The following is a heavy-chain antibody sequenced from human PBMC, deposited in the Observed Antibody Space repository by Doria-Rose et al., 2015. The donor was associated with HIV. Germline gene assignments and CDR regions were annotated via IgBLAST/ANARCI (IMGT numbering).Heavy chain of an antibody. Sequence: QESGPVLVKPTETLTLTCTVSGVSLSSPGMGVSWIRQPPGRALEWLANIFSDDERSYKTSLKSRLTISRGTSNSQVDLTMTDMDPVDTATYYCARIKSSRWYHKYYFDFWGRGALAIVSS. D-gene: IGHD6-13*01. V-gene: IGHV2-26*01. CDR3: ARIKSSRWYHKYYFDF. CDR2: IFSDDER. CDR1: GVSLSSPGMG. J-gene: IGHJ4*02.